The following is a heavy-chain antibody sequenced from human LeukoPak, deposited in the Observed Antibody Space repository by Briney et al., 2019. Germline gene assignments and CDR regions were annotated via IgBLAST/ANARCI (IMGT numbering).Heavy chain of an antibody. Sequence: GGSLRLSCAASGFTFSSYGMSWVRQAPGKGLEWVSAISGSGGSTYYADSVKGRFTISRDNSKNTLYLQMNSLRAEDTAVYYCAKDGSLAVAEYYYDSSGYYGYWGQGTLVTVSS. V-gene: IGHV3-23*01. CDR1: GFTFSSYG. J-gene: IGHJ4*02. CDR3: AKDGSLAVAEYYYDSSGYYGY. CDR2: ISGSGGST. D-gene: IGHD3-22*01.